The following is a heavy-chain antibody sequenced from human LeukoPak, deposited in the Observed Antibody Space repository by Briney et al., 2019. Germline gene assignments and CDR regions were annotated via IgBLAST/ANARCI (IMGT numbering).Heavy chain of an antibody. J-gene: IGHJ3*02. D-gene: IGHD5-12*01. CDR2: ISGDGGST. V-gene: IGHV3-43*02. CDR3: AKDDSGYEAFHI. Sequence: GGSRRLSSAASGFTFDDYAMHWDRQAPGKGREWVSLISGDGGSTYYADSVKGRFTISRDNSKNSLYLQMNSLRTEDTALYYCAKDDSGYEAFHIWGQGTMVTVSS. CDR1: GFTFDDYA.